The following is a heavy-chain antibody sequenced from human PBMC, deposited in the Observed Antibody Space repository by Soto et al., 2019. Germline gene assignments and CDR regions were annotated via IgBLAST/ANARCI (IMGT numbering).Heavy chain of an antibody. CDR3: ASRVPTDYDFWSGPWD. Sequence: QVQLVQSGAEVKKPGASVKVSCKASGYTFTSYDINWVRQATGQGLEWMGWMNPNSGNTGYAQKFQGRVTMTRNTSISTAYMELSSLRSEDTAVYYCASRVPTDYDFWSGPWDWGQGTLVTVSS. D-gene: IGHD3-3*01. CDR1: GYTFTSYD. J-gene: IGHJ4*02. V-gene: IGHV1-8*01. CDR2: MNPNSGNT.